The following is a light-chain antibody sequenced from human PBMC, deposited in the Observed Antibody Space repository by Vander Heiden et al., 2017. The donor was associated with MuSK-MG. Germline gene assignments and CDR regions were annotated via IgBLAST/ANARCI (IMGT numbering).Light chain of an antibody. J-gene: IGKJ2*01. CDR1: QSTSSY. Sequence: DIQMTQSSSSLSASVGDRVTLTCRASQSTSSYLNWYQQKPGKAPKLLIYAASSLQSGVPSRFSGSGSGTDFTLTISRLQPEDFATYYCQQSYSTPYTFGQGTKLEIK. V-gene: IGKV1-39*01. CDR2: AAS. CDR3: QQSYSTPYT.